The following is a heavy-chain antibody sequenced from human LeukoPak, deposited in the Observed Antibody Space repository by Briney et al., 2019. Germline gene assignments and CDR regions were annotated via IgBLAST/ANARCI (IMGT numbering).Heavy chain of an antibody. D-gene: IGHD2-2*01. V-gene: IGHV1-18*01. J-gene: IGHJ3*02. CDR2: ISAYNGNT. CDR3: AREGSHCSSTSCYFGDAFDI. CDR1: GYTFTIYG. Sequence: ASVKVSCKASGYTFTIYGISWVRQAPGQGLEWMGWISAYNGNTNYAQKPQGRVTMTTDTSTSTAYMELRSLRSDDTAVYYCAREGSHCSSTSCYFGDAFDIWGQGTMVTVSS.